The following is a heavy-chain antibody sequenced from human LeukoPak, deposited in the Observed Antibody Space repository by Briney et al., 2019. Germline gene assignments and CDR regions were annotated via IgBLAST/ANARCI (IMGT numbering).Heavy chain of an antibody. CDR2: ISAYNGNT. CDR1: GYTFTSYG. CDR3: ARADIQGARDYYYGMDV. V-gene: IGHV1-18*01. J-gene: IGHJ6*02. Sequence: ASVKVSCKASGYTFTSYGISWVRQAPGQGLEWMGWISAYNGNTNYARKLQGRVTMTTDTSTSTAYMELRSLRSDDTAVYYCARADIQGARDYYYGMDVWGQGTTVTVSS. D-gene: IGHD1-26*01.